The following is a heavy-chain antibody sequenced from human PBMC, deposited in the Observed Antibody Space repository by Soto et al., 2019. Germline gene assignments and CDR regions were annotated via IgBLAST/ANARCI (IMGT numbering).Heavy chain of an antibody. Sequence: KTSETLSLTGIVSGGSISSYSWSWIRQPAGKGLEWIGRIYTSGSTNYNPSLKSRVTMSVDTSKNQFSLRLSSVTAAGTAVYYCARVADSRWYLNYFEYWGQGILVTVSS. D-gene: IGHD6-13*01. CDR1: GGSISSYS. V-gene: IGHV4-4*07. CDR2: IYTSGST. CDR3: ARVADSRWYLNYFEY. J-gene: IGHJ4*02.